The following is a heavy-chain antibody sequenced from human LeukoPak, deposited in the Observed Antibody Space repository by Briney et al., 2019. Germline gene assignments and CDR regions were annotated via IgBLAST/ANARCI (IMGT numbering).Heavy chain of an antibody. Sequence: GGSQRLSCAASGFTFDDYAMHWVRQAPGKGLEWVSLISWDGGRTYYADSVEGRFTISRDNSKNSLYLQMSSLRAEDTALYYCAKDKFDGSGSYYFDYWGQGTLVTVSS. D-gene: IGHD3-10*01. CDR2: ISWDGGRT. J-gene: IGHJ4*02. CDR1: GFTFDDYA. CDR3: AKDKFDGSGSYYFDY. V-gene: IGHV3-43D*03.